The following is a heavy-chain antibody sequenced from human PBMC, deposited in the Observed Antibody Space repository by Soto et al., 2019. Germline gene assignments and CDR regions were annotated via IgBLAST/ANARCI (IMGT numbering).Heavy chain of an antibody. CDR1: GFTFSSYW. V-gene: IGHV3-74*01. D-gene: IGHD4-17*01. J-gene: IGHJ4*02. CDR2: INSDGSST. CDR3: ARSNYGDYPPFDY. Sequence: GGSLRLSCAASGFTFSSYWMHWVRQAPGKGLVWVSRINSDGSSTSYADSVKGRFTISRDNAKNTLYLQMNSLRAEDTAVYYCARSNYGDYPPFDYWGQGTLVTVSS.